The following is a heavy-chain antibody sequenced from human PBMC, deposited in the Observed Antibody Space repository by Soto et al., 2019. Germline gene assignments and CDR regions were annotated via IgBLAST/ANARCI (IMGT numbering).Heavy chain of an antibody. J-gene: IGHJ4*02. Sequence: GGSLRLSCAASGFTFSSYSMNWVRQAPGKGLEWVSSISSSSSYIYYADSVKGRFTISRDNAKNSLYLQMNSLRAEDTAVYYCARGPYISSSSFDYWGQGTLVTVSS. D-gene: IGHD6-6*01. V-gene: IGHV3-21*01. CDR1: GFTFSSYS. CDR2: ISSSSSYI. CDR3: ARGPYISSSSFDY.